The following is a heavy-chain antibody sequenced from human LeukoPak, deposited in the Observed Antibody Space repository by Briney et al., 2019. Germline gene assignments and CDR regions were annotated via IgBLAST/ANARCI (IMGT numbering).Heavy chain of an antibody. CDR3: ASSPGGYSSSWYDY. J-gene: IGHJ4*02. CDR2: IYYSGST. D-gene: IGHD6-13*01. CDR1: GGSISSGDYY. V-gene: IGHV4-30-4*01. Sequence: PSETLSLTCTVSGGSISSGDYYWSWIRQPPGKGLEWIGYIYYSGSTYNNPSLKSRVTISVDTSKNQFSLKLSSVTAADTAVYYCASSPGGYSSSWYDYWGQGTLVTVSS.